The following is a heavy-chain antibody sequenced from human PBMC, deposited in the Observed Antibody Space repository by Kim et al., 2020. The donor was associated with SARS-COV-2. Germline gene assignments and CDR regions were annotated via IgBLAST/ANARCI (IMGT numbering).Heavy chain of an antibody. J-gene: IGHJ4*02. D-gene: IGHD6-19*01. CDR2: IKQDGSEK. CDR1: GFTFSNYW. Sequence: GGSLRLSCAASGFTFSNYWMSWVRQAPGKGLECVANIKQDGSEKYYVDSVKGRFTISRDNAKNSVYLQMNSLRAEDTAVYYCARDRYSSGWYPIDYWGQGTLVTVPS. CDR3: ARDRYSSGWYPIDY. V-gene: IGHV3-7*01.